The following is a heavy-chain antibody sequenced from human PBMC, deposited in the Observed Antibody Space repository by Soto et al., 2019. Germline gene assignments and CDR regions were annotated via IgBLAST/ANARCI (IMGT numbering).Heavy chain of an antibody. CDR2: INPSGGRT. Sequence: ASVKVSCKASGYTFTSYYMHWVRQAPGQGLEWMGIINPSGGRTNYAQKFQGRVTITTDESTSTAYMELSSLRSEDTAVYYCARVYYGMDVWGQGTTVTVSS. J-gene: IGHJ6*02. CDR3: ARVYYGMDV. V-gene: IGHV1-46*01. CDR1: GYTFTSYY.